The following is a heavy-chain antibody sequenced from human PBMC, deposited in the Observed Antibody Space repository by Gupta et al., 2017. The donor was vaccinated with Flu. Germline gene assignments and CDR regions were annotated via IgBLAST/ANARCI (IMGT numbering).Heavy chain of an antibody. Sequence: EVQLVQSGAEVKKPGESLKISCKGSGYSFTSYWIGWVRQMPGEGLEWMGIIYPGDSDTRYSPSFQGQVTISADKSISTAYLQWSSLKASDTAMYYCARHGGDYDFWSGPGIEMGDYWGQGTLVTVSS. D-gene: IGHD3-3*01. CDR3: ARHGGDYDFWSGPGIEMGDY. V-gene: IGHV5-51*01. CDR1: GYSFTSYW. CDR2: IYPGDSDT. J-gene: IGHJ4*02.